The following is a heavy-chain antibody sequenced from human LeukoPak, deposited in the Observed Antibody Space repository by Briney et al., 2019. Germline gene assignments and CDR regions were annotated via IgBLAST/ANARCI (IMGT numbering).Heavy chain of an antibody. CDR1: GFTFSSYS. D-gene: IGHD1-26*01. J-gene: IGHJ4*02. CDR2: ISSSSSYI. CDR3: ARDRGMGATYDY. Sequence: GGSLRISCAASGFTFSSYSMNWVRQAPGKGLEWVSSISSSSSYIYYADSVKGRFTISRDNAKNSLYLQMNSLRAEDTAVYYCARDRGMGATYDYWGQGTLVTVSS. V-gene: IGHV3-21*01.